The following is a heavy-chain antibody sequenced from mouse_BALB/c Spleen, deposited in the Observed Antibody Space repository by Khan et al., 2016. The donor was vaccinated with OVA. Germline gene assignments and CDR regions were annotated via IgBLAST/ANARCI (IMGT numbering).Heavy chain of an antibody. CDR1: GFSLNTYG. CDR3: ARNSYMYDFTY. Sequence: QVQLKQSGPGLVQPSQSLSITCTVSGFSLNTYGIHWIRQSQGKGLEWLGVIRSGGSTDYNGAFISRLNLTKDNSKSQVFFKMNSLQADDTAIYYCARNSYMYDFTYWGQGTLVTVSA. V-gene: IGHV2-2*01. CDR2: IRSGGST. J-gene: IGHJ3*01. D-gene: IGHD2-14*01.